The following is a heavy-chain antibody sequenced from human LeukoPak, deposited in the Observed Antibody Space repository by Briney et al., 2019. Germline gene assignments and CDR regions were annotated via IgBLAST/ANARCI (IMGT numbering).Heavy chain of an antibody. CDR2: IYSRGST. J-gene: IGHJ4*02. Sequence: SETLSLTCTVSGGSISSYYWSWIRQPAGKGLEWIGRIYSRGSTNYNPSLKSRVTMSVDTSKNQFSLKLSSVTAADTAVYYCARDGRITFGGVIVPYYFDYWGQGTLVTVSS. D-gene: IGHD3-16*02. V-gene: IGHV4-4*07. CDR1: GGSISSYY. CDR3: ARDGRITFGGVIVPYYFDY.